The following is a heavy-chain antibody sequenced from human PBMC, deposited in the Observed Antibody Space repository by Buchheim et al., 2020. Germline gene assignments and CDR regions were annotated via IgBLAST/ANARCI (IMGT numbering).Heavy chain of an antibody. CDR2: IRYSGNT. CDR1: GGSISNTAYF. CDR3: ARQNRDGYRNGVDV. V-gene: IGHV4-39*07. Sequence: QLQLQESGPGLVKPSQSLSLTCTVSGGSISNTAYFWGWIRQPPGKGPEWIATIRYSGNTYFNPSLQNRVTISVDTSKNQFSLTLRSVTAADTALYYCARQNRDGYRNGVDVWGQGTT. D-gene: IGHD5-24*01. J-gene: IGHJ6*02.